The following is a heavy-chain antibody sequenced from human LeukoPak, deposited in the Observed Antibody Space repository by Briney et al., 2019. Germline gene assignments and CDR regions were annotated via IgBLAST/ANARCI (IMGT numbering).Heavy chain of an antibody. D-gene: IGHD3-10*01. J-gene: IGHJ4*02. CDR2: IYYSGST. CDR3: ARRDLSDGSGSYTFDY. V-gene: IGHV4-39*01. Sequence: SETLSLTCTVSGGSISSSSYYWGWIRQPPGKGLEWIGSIYYSGSTYYNPSLKSRVTISVDTSKNQFSLKLSSVTAADTAVYYCARRDLSDGSGSYTFDYWGQGTLVTVSS. CDR1: GGSISSSSYY.